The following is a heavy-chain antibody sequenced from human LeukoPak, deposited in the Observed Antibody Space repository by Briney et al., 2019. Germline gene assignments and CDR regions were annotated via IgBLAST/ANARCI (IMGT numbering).Heavy chain of an antibody. CDR3: AKDREYSGSYYYFDY. CDR1: GFTFSSYA. CDR2: ISGSGGST. D-gene: IGHD1-26*01. V-gene: IGHV3-23*01. J-gene: IGHJ4*02. Sequence: QSGGSLRLSCAASGFTFSSYAMSWVRQAPGKGLEWVSAISGSGGSTYYADSVKGRFTISRDNSKNTLYLQMNSLRAEDTAVYYCAKDREYSGSYYYFDYWGQGTLVTVSS.